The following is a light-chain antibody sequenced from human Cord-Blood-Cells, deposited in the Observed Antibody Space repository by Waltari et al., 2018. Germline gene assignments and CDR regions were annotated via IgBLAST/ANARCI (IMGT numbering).Light chain of an antibody. Sequence: QSALTQPASVSGSPGQSITISCTGTSSDGGGYNYVSWYQQHPGKAPKLMIYDVSNRPSGVSNRFSGSKSGNTASLTISGLQAEDEADYYCSSHTSSSTWVFGGGTKLTVL. CDR2: DVS. J-gene: IGLJ3*02. V-gene: IGLV2-14*01. CDR3: SSHTSSSTWV. CDR1: SSDGGGYNY.